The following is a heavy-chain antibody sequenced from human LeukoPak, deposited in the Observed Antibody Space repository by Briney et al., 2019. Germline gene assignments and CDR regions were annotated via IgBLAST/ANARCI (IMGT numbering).Heavy chain of an antibody. CDR2: IYHNGTP. Sequence: GTLSLTCGVSVGSISSGNWWSWVRQSPGKGLEWIRGIYHNGTPNYNPSLKSRVTISADTFKNHFSLKLTSVTAADTAVYCCATAPILRGEGGEHYKYGMDVWGQGTTVIVSS. D-gene: IGHD2-2*02. CDR3: ATAPILRGEGGEHYKYGMDV. CDR1: VGSISSGNW. V-gene: IGHV4-4*01. J-gene: IGHJ6*01.